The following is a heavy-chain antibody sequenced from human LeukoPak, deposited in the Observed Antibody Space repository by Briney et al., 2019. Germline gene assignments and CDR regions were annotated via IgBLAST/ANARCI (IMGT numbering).Heavy chain of an antibody. Sequence: GSLRLSCEGSGFTFSTYWMAWVRQAPGKGLEWVANIKGDESARHQADSVKGRFTISRDNAKKSVYLQMSSLRGEDTAVYYCARAVGGSLDYWGQGTLVTVSS. CDR3: ARAVGGSLDY. V-gene: IGHV3-7*01. CDR2: IKGDESAR. J-gene: IGHJ4*02. CDR1: GFTFSTYW. D-gene: IGHD1-26*01.